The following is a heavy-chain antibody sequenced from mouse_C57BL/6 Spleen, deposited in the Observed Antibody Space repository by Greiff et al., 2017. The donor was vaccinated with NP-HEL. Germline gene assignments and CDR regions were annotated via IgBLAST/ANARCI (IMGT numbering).Heavy chain of an antibody. J-gene: IGHJ3*01. CDR3: TTETAQAPWFAY. D-gene: IGHD3-2*02. CDR1: GFNIKDDY. V-gene: IGHV14-4*01. CDR2: IDPENGDT. Sequence: VQLQQSGAELVRPGASVKLSCTASGFNIKDDYMHWVKQRPEQGLEWIGWIDPENGDTEYASKFQGKATITADTSSNTAYLQLSRLTSEDTAVYYCTTETAQAPWFAYWGQGTLVTVSA.